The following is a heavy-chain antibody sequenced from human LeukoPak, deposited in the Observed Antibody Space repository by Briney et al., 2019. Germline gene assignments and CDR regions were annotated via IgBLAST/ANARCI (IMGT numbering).Heavy chain of an antibody. J-gene: IGHJ4*02. CDR3: AKRDYYESSGYSPLFDY. D-gene: IGHD3-22*01. Sequence: GGSLRLSCAASGFTFSSYAMSWVRQAPGKGLEWVSGITGSGGKTYYVDSVKGRFTISRDNSKNTLFLQMNSLRAEDTAVYYCAKRDYYESSGYSPLFDYWGQGTLVTVSS. V-gene: IGHV3-23*01. CDR2: ITGSGGKT. CDR1: GFTFSSYA.